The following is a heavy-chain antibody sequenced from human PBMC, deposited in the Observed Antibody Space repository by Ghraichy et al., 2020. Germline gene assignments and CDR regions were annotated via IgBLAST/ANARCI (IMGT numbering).Heavy chain of an antibody. D-gene: IGHD4-23*01. J-gene: IGHJ2*01. CDR2: IYYSGST. V-gene: IGHV4-59*01. CDR3: ARDWPYGGNVDLGLYFDL. Sequence: ESLNISCTVSGGSISSYYWSWIRQPPGKGLEWIGYIYYSGSTNYNPSLKSRVTISVDTSKNQFSLKLSSVTAADTAVYYCARDWPYGGNVDLGLYFDLWGRGTLVTVSS. CDR1: GGSISSYY.